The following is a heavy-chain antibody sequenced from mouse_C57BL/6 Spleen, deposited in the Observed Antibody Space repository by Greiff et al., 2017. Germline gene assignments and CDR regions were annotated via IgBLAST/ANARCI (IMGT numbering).Heavy chain of an antibody. CDR1: GYTFPSYT. J-gene: IGHJ2*01. D-gene: IGHD1-1*01. CDR3: ATNYGSSYNFDY. Sequence: QVQLQQSGAELARPGASVKMSCKASGYTFPSYTMHWVKQRPGQGLEWIGYINPSSGYTKYNQKFKDKATLTADKSSSTAYMQLSSLTSEDSAVYYCATNYGSSYNFDYWGQGTTLTVSS. V-gene: IGHV1-4*01. CDR2: INPSSGYT.